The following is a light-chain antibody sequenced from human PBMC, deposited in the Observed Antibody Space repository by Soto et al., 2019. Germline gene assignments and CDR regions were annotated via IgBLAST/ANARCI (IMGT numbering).Light chain of an antibody. CDR3: QQRQNWPPVT. Sequence: EVVLTQSPATLSLSPGERATLSCRASQSICSYLAWYQQKAGQAPRLLIYDASNRATGIPARFSGSGSGTDFTLTISSLEPEDFAVYYCQQRQNWPPVTFGPGTKVDIK. J-gene: IGKJ3*01. V-gene: IGKV3-11*01. CDR1: QSICSY. CDR2: DAS.